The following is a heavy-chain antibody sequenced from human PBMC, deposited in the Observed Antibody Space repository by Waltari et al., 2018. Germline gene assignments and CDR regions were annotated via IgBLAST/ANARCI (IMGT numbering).Heavy chain of an antibody. J-gene: IGHJ1*01. V-gene: IGHV3-53*05. CDR2: MYRDGTT. Sequence: AVSGFSVSSNYMIWVRQAPGRGLEWVSAMYRDGTTYHADSVKGRFAISRDNSRNTLYLQMNSLRTEDTAVYYCTKADSGWKYFQFWGQGTRVTVSS. CDR1: GFSVSSNY. D-gene: IGHD6-19*01. CDR3: TKADSGWKYFQF.